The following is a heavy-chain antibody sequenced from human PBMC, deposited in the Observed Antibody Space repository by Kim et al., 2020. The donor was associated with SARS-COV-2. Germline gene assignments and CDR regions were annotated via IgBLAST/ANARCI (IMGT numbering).Heavy chain of an antibody. Sequence: SETLSLTCTVSGGSISSSSYYWGWIRQPPGKGLEWIGSIYYSGSTYYNPSLKSRVTISVDTSKNQFSLKLSSVTAADTAVYYCASKIDILTGPSWFDPWGQGTLVTVSS. CDR2: IYYSGST. V-gene: IGHV4-39*01. D-gene: IGHD3-9*01. CDR1: GGSISSSSYY. J-gene: IGHJ5*02. CDR3: ASKIDILTGPSWFDP.